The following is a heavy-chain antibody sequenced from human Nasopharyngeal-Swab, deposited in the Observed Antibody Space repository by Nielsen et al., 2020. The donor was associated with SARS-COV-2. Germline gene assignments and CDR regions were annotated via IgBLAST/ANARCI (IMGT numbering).Heavy chain of an antibody. J-gene: IGHJ4*02. D-gene: IGHD5-24*01. CDR3: AREMASFDN. CDR2: INYSGNT. CDR1: GDSISCYY. V-gene: IGHV4-59*01. Sequence: SETLSLTCTVSGDSISCYYLSWIRQPPGKELEWIGHINYSGNTNFNPSLKSRVTISIDTSKNQFSLKLNSVTAADTAVYYCAREMASFDNWGQGTLVTVSS.